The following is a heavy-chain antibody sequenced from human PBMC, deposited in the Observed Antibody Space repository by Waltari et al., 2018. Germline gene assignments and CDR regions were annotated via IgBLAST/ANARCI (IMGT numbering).Heavy chain of an antibody. D-gene: IGHD3-10*01. J-gene: IGHJ3*02. CDR2: IYHSGGT. CDR3: ARERTRGILRRGFGAFDI. CDR1: GYSISSGYY. Sequence: QVQLQESGPGLVKPSETLSLTCAVSGYSISSGYYWGWIRQPPGRGLEWIGSIYHSGGTYSNPSLKSRVTISVDTAKNQFSLKLSSVTAADTAVYYCARERTRGILRRGFGAFDIWGQGTMVTVSS. V-gene: IGHV4-38-2*02.